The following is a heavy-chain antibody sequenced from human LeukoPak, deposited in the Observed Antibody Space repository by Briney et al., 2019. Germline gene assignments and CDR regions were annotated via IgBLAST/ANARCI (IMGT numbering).Heavy chain of an antibody. CDR3: AAGPWGIAAAGPPDAFDI. CDR2: IVVGSGNT. Sequence: SVKVSCMASGFTFTCSAMQWVRQARGQRLEWIGWIVVGSGNTNYAQKFQERVTITRDMSTSTAYMELSSLRSEDTAVYYCAAGPWGIAAAGPPDAFDIWGQGTMATVSS. J-gene: IGHJ3*02. D-gene: IGHD6-13*01. V-gene: IGHV1-58*02. CDR1: GFTFTCSA.